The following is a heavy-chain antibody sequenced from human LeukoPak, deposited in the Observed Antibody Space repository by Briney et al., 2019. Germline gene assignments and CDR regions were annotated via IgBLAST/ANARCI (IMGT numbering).Heavy chain of an antibody. V-gene: IGHV3-23*01. CDR2: FTXRPGRT. Sequence: GGSLRLSCETSGFTFTNYAMSWVRQAPGKGLXWVSAFTXRPGRTYYADSVRGRFTISRDTSTNTLFLEMSSLRVEDTAIYFCAKDHLLCTSTSCYIDYFDSWGLGTLVTVSS. D-gene: IGHD2-2*02. CDR3: AKDHLLCTSTSCYIDYFDS. CDR1: GFTFTNYA. J-gene: IGHJ4*02.